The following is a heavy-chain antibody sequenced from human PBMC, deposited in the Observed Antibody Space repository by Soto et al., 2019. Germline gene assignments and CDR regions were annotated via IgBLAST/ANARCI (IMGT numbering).Heavy chain of an antibody. CDR3: ALLGRSGSGRPYYYGMDV. CDR2: ISGSGSIT. CDR1: GLTFSYFA. Sequence: EVQLLEAGGGLVQPGGSLRLSCAVSGLTFSYFAMSWVRQAPGKGLEWVSAISGSGSITYYADSVKGRFTISRDNSKNTLFLQMNSLRAEDTAVYYCALLGRSGSGRPYYYGMDVWGQGTTVTVSS. J-gene: IGHJ6*02. D-gene: IGHD3-10*01. V-gene: IGHV3-23*01.